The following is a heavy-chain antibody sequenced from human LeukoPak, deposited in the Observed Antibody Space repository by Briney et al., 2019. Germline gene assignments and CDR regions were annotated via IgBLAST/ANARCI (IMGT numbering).Heavy chain of an antibody. CDR2: LRYDGGNK. CDR1: GFPFSSYG. CDR3: AKDAPLLTYYYMDV. D-gene: IGHD2/OR15-2a*01. V-gene: IGHV3-30*02. J-gene: IGHJ6*03. Sequence: PGGSLPLSCAATGFPFSSYGMHWIRQAQGKGLEWVAFLRYDGGNKYYADSVKGRFTISRDNSKNTLYLQMNSLRAEDTAVYYCAKDAPLLTYYYMDVWGKGTTVTISS.